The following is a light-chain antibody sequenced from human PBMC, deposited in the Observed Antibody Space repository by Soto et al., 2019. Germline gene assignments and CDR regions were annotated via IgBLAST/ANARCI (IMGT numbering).Light chain of an antibody. V-gene: IGKV1-5*01. Sequence: DIQMTQSPSTLSASVGDRVTITCRASQSLGRFLAWYQHLPGQAPKLLIYDASTLESGVPSRFSGTGSGTEFTFSITSLQPEDFGTYYCQQCYMGWTFGQGTKVDFK. CDR3: QQCYMGWT. J-gene: IGKJ1*01. CDR2: DAS. CDR1: QSLGRF.